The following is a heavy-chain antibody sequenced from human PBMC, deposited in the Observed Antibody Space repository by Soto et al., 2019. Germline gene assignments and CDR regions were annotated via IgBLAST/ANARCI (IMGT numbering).Heavy chain of an antibody. D-gene: IGHD2-15*01. CDR1: GFTFSDYY. CDR2: ISSSSSYT. CDR3: VRAGASRDIVVVVAAVGAFDI. J-gene: IGHJ3*02. Sequence: PGGSLRLSCAASGFTFSDYYMSWIRQAPGKGLEWVSYISSSSSYTNYADSVKGRFTISRDNAKNSLYLQMNSLRAEDTAVYYCVRAGASRDIVVVVAAVGAFDIWGQGTMVTVSS. V-gene: IGHV3-11*06.